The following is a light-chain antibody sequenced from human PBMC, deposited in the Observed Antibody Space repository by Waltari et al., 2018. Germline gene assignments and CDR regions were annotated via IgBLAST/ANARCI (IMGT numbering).Light chain of an antibody. Sequence: DIQMTQSPSTLSASVGDRFTITCRASQSISNWLPWYQQKPGKAPKLLIYKASTLESGVPSRFSGSGSGTEFTLTISSLQPDDFATYYCQQYNSYSLLTFGGGTKVEIK. CDR3: QQYNSYSLLT. CDR1: QSISNW. V-gene: IGKV1-5*03. J-gene: IGKJ4*01. CDR2: KAS.